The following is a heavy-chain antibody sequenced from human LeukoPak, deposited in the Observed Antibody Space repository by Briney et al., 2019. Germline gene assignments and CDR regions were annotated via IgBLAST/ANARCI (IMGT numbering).Heavy chain of an antibody. CDR3: AREYCNNTSCYSDY. Sequence: SETLSLTCAVYGGSFSGYHWSWIRQPPGKGLEWIGEVNHNGNTNYSLSLKSRVTISVDTSKKQFSLRLRSVTAADTAVFYCAREYCNNTSCYSDYWGQGTLVTVSS. CDR1: GGSFSGYH. CDR2: VNHNGNT. J-gene: IGHJ4*02. D-gene: IGHD2-2*01. V-gene: IGHV4-34*01.